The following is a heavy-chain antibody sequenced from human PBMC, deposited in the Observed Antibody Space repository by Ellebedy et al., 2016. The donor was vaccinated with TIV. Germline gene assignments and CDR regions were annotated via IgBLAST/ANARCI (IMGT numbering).Heavy chain of an antibody. CDR2: IRSKANNYAT. V-gene: IGHV3-73*01. J-gene: IGHJ4*02. CDR3: TTSPPYCSGGRCYPTV. CDR1: GFIFSGSA. D-gene: IGHD2-15*01. Sequence: GGSLRLXCAASGFIFSGSAMYWVRQDSGKGLEWVGRIRSKANNYATVYAESVKGRFTISRDDSKNTTYLQMSSLKTEDTAVFYCTTSPPYCSGGRCYPTVWGQGTLVTVSS.